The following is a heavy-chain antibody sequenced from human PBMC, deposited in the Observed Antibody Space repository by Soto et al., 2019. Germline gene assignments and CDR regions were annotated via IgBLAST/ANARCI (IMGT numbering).Heavy chain of an antibody. CDR1: GFTFSSYA. V-gene: IGHV3-23*01. Sequence: EVQLLESGGGLVQPGGSLRLSCAASGFTFSSYAMSWVRQAPGKVLEWVSAISGSGGSTYYADSVKGRFTISRDNSKNTLYLQMNSLRAEDTAVYYCEKGGIWFGELGQFDYWGQGTLVTVSS. CDR2: ISGSGGST. CDR3: EKGGIWFGELGQFDY. J-gene: IGHJ4*02. D-gene: IGHD3-10*01.